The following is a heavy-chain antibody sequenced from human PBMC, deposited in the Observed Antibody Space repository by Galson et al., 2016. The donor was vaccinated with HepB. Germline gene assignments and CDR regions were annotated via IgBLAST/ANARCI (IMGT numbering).Heavy chain of an antibody. V-gene: IGHV3-23*01. Sequence: SLRLSCAASGFTFRNYDMHWVRQAPGKGLEWVSSISGSGTTDYGDTVKGRFTISRDNPKNMAHLQMNSLRAEDAAVYYCAKDIDFWSGPGHDYWGQGTLGTVSS. CDR3: AKDIDFWSGPGHDY. CDR2: ISGSGTT. D-gene: IGHD3-3*01. J-gene: IGHJ4*02. CDR1: GFTFRNYD.